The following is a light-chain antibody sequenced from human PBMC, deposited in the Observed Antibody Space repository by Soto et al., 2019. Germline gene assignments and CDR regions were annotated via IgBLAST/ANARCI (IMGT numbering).Light chain of an antibody. CDR2: GAS. V-gene: IGKV3-20*01. CDR1: QSITNY. J-gene: IGKJ1*01. Sequence: EIVLTQSPATLSLSPGERATLSVRASQSITNYVGWYQQKPGQAPRLLIYGASNRATGIPDRFSGSGSGTDFTLTISRLEPEDFAVYYCQQYGSSGTFGQGTKVDIK. CDR3: QQYGSSGT.